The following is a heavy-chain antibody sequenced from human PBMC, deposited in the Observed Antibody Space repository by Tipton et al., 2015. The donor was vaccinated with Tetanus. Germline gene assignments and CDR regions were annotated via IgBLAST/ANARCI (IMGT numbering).Heavy chain of an antibody. CDR2: ISSTSAYI. J-gene: IGHJ4*02. D-gene: IGHD6-25*01. Sequence: SLRLSCTVSGFVFSNYAMNWVRQAPGKGPEWVSSISSTSAYIYYADPLKGRFTISRDNAQNSLFLQIDNLRAEDTAIYYCASGSALDYWGQGTLVTVSS. CDR3: ASGSALDY. V-gene: IGHV3-21*01. CDR1: GFVFSNYA.